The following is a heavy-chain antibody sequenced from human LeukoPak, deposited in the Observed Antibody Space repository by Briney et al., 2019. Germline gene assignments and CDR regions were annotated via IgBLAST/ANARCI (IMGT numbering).Heavy chain of an antibody. V-gene: IGHV3-23*01. CDR2: ISGSGGST. D-gene: IGHD3-16*02. CDR1: GFTFSSYA. CDR3: ARDTITFGGVIAPWFDP. J-gene: IGHJ5*02. Sequence: PGGSLRLSCAASGFTFSSYAMSWVRQAPGKGLEWVSAISGSGGSTYYADSVKGRFTISRDNSKNTLYLQMNSLRAEDTAVYYCARDTITFGGVIAPWFDPWGQGTLVTVSS.